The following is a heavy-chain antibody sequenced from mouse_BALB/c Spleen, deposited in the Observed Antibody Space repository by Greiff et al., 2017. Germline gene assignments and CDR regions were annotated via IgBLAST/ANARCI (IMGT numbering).Heavy chain of an antibody. CDR2: ISSGGSYT. CDR3: TRDQGATVMDY. CDR1: GFTFSSYT. J-gene: IGHJ4*01. V-gene: IGHV5-6-4*01. D-gene: IGHD1-1*01. Sequence: EVQLVESGGGLVKPGGSLKLSCAASGFTFSSYTMSWVRQTPEKRLEWVATISSGGSYTYYPDSVKGRFTISRDNAKNTLYLQMSSLKSEDTAMYYCTRDQGATVMDYWGQGTSVTVSS.